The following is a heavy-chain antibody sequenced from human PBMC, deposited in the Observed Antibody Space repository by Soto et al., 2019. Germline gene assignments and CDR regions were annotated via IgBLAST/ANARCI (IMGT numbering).Heavy chain of an antibody. Sequence: QLQLQESGPGLVKPSETLSLTCTVSGGSISSSSYYWGWIRQPPGKGLEWIGSIYYSGSTYYNPSLKSRVTISVDTSKNQFSLKLSSVTAADTAVYYCARLGDALETWHFDLWGRGTLVTVSS. V-gene: IGHV4-39*01. D-gene: IGHD3-10*01. CDR3: ARLGDALETWHFDL. CDR1: GGSISSSSYY. J-gene: IGHJ2*01. CDR2: IYYSGST.